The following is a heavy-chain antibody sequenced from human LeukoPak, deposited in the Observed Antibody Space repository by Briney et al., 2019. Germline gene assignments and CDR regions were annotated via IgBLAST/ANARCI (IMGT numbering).Heavy chain of an antibody. D-gene: IGHD4-17*01. CDR1: GFTFSSYA. CDR3: ARAPGGFHGDYSPIAY. CDR2: TSDDGSAK. V-gene: IGHV3-30-3*01. J-gene: IGHJ4*02. Sequence: GGSLRLSCAASGFTFSSYAMHWVRQAPGKGLQWLAFTSDDGSAKFYADSVKGRFTISRDNSQNTLYLQMNSLRADETAIYYCARAPGGFHGDYSPIAYWGQGTLVTVSS.